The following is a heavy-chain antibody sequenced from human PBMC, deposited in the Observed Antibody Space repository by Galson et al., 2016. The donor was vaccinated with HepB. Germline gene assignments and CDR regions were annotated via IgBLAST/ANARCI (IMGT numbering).Heavy chain of an antibody. CDR3: ARGSGGYLGCLFDL. CDR2: ISYDGSNK. V-gene: IGHV3-30-3*01. Sequence: SVRLSCAASGYIFSTYPIHWVRQAPDQGLEWVAVISYDGSNKYYVDYLKGRFTITRDNSRSTVYLQMNSLRADDTAVYYCARGSGGYLGCLFDLWGRGALVTVSS. CDR1: GYIFSTYP. D-gene: IGHD1-26*01. J-gene: IGHJ2*01.